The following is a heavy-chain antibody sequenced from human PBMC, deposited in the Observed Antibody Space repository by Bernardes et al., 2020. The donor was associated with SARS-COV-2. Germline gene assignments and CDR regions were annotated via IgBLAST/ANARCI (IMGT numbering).Heavy chain of an antibody. Sequence: SETLSLTCTVSGGSISSYYWSWIRQPPGKGLEWIGYIYYSGSTNYNPSLKSRVTISVDTSKNQFSLKLSSVTAADTAVYYCARERSSTSWVARAIDAFDIWGQGTMVTVSS. CDR2: IYYSGST. J-gene: IGHJ3*02. V-gene: IGHV4-59*01. CDR1: GGSISSYY. D-gene: IGHD2-2*01. CDR3: ARERSSTSWVARAIDAFDI.